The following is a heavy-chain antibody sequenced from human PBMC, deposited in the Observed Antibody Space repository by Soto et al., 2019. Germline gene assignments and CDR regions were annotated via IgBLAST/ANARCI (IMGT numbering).Heavy chain of an antibody. D-gene: IGHD3-22*01. CDR3: ARVAHYYDSSGYYR. J-gene: IGHJ3*01. V-gene: IGHV1-69*13. CDR1: GGTFSSYA. CDR2: IIPIFGTA. Sequence: SVKVSCKASGGTFSSYAISWVRQAPGQGLEWMGGIIPIFGTANYAQKFQGRVTITADESTSTAYMELSSLRSEDTAVYYCARVAHYYDSSGYYRWGQGTMVTVSS.